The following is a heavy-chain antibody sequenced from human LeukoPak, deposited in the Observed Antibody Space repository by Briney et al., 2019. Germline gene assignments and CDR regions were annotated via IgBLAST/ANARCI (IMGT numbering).Heavy chain of an antibody. V-gene: IGHV3-23*01. Sequence: GGSLRLSCAASGFTFSSYAMSWVRQAPGKGLEWVSAISGSGGSTYYADSVKGRFTISRDNSKNTLYLQMNSLRAEDTALYSCGKDAYYYDSSGYYGLDYWGQATLVTVSS. CDR2: ISGSGGST. J-gene: IGHJ4*02. D-gene: IGHD3-22*01. CDR1: GFTFSSYA. CDR3: GKDAYYYDSSGYYGLDY.